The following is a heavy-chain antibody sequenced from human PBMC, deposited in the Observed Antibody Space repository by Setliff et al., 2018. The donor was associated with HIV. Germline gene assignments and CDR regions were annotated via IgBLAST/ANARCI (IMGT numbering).Heavy chain of an antibody. Sequence: PSETLSLTCTVSGGSISSYYWSWIRQPPGKGLEWIGYIYYTGTTNYNPSLKSRVTISIDTTKNQFSLKLNSVTAADTAVYYCAREWLQHTGDDAFDIWGQGTMVTVS. CDR1: GGSISSYY. CDR2: IYYTGTT. V-gene: IGHV4-59*01. J-gene: IGHJ3*02. D-gene: IGHD5-12*01. CDR3: AREWLQHTGDDAFDI.